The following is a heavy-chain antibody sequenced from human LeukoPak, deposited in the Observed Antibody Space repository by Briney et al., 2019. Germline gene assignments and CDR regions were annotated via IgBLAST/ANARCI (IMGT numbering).Heavy chain of an antibody. V-gene: IGHV4-59*01. J-gene: IGHJ5*02. D-gene: IGHD4-17*01. CDR2: IYYSGST. Sequence: SETLSLTCTVSGGSISSYYWSWIRQPPGKGLEWIWYIYYSGSTNYNPSLKSRVTISVDTSKNQLSLKLSSVTAADTAVYYCARLLGYGDYGSRGGFDPWGQGTLVTVSS. CDR3: ARLLGYGDYGSRGGFDP. CDR1: GGSISSYY.